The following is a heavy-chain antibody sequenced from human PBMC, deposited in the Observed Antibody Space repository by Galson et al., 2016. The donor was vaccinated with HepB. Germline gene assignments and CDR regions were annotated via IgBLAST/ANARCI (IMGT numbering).Heavy chain of an antibody. CDR3: ARHGSGSFNYYYYYYMDV. D-gene: IGHD3-10*01. J-gene: IGHJ6*03. Sequence: ETLSLTCTVSGGSISSSSYYWGWIRQPPGKGLEWIGSIYYSGSTYYSPSLTSRVAISVDTSKNQFSLKLSSVTAADTAVYYCARHGSGSFNYYYYYYMDVWGKGTTVTVSS. V-gene: IGHV4-39*01. CDR1: GGSISSSSYY. CDR2: IYYSGST.